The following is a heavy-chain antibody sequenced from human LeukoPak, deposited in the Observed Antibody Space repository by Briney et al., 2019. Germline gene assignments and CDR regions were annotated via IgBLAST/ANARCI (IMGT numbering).Heavy chain of an antibody. CDR1: GFTFSDSW. CDR2: INSDGSTI. CDR3: AKGSDDFWSRIDY. J-gene: IGHJ4*02. V-gene: IGHV3-74*01. D-gene: IGHD3-3*01. Sequence: GGSLRLSCAASGFTFSDSWMHWVRQVPGKGLVWVSRINSDGSTINYADSVKGRFTISRDNAKNSLYLQMNSLRAEDTALYYCAKGSDDFWSRIDYWGQGTLVTVSS.